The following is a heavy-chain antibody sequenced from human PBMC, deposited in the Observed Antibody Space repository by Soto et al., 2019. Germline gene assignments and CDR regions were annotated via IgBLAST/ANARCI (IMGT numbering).Heavy chain of an antibody. CDR3: AKDRSLSLDY. Sequence: PGESLKISCKVSGDSFTGFWIGWVRQMPGKGLEWLGSIYPRDSDTRYSPSFQGRFTISRDNSKNTLYLQMNSLRAEDTAVYYCAKDRSLSLDYWGQGTLVTVSS. CDR1: GDSFTGFW. CDR2: IYPRDSDT. D-gene: IGHD3-16*02. V-gene: IGHV5-51*01. J-gene: IGHJ4*02.